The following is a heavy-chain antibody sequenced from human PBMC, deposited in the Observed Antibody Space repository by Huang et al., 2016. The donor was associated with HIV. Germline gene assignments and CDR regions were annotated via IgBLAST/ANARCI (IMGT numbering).Heavy chain of an antibody. CDR3: ARGGGIQLWLLGYYYMDV. CDR1: GYTFSSFV. J-gene: IGHJ6*03. Sequence: QVQLVQSGAEVKKPGASVKVSCKASGYTFSSFVISWVRQAPGQGLEWVGWSSVYNGNTKFAQKFQGRLTMTTDTSTSTAYMELRSLRSDDTAVYYCARGGGIQLWLLGYYYMDVWGNGTTVTVSS. V-gene: IGHV1-18*01. CDR2: SSVYNGNT. D-gene: IGHD5-18*01.